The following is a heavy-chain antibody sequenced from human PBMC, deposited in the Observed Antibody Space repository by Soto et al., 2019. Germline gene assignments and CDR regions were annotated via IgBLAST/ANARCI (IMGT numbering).Heavy chain of an antibody. CDR3: ARVRNYYYSSGYYYFDY. Sequence: QVQLVQSGAEVKKPGSSVKVSCKASGGTFSSYAISWVRQAPGQWLEWMGGIIPIFGTANYAQKFQGRVTITADESTSTAYMELSSLRSEYTAVYYCARVRNYYYSSGYYYFDYWGQGTLGTVSS. V-gene: IGHV1-69*01. D-gene: IGHD3-22*01. J-gene: IGHJ4*02. CDR1: GGTFSSYA. CDR2: IIPIFGTA.